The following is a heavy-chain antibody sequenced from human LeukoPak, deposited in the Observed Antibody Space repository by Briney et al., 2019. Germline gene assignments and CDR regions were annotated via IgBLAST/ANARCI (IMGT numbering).Heavy chain of an antibody. CDR3: AKGPQAVAVPYNWFDP. V-gene: IGHV3-9*01. J-gene: IGHJ5*02. Sequence: PGGSLRLSCAASGFTFDDYAMHWVRQAPGKGLEWVSGISWNSGSIGCADSVKGRFTISRDNAKNSLYLQMNSLRAEDTALYYCAKGPQAVAVPYNWFDPWGQGTLVTVSS. CDR2: ISWNSGSI. CDR1: GFTFDDYA. D-gene: IGHD6-19*01.